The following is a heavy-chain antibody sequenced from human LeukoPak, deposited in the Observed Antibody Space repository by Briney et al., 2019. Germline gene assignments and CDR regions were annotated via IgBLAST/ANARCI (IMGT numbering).Heavy chain of an antibody. CDR3: ARGAFNYYDTIGYSNDAFDI. D-gene: IGHD3-22*01. V-gene: IGHV4-31*03. CDR1: GGSISSGGHY. Sequence: SQTLSLTCTVSGGSISSGGHYWSWIRQHPGKGLEWIAYISYSGSTYYNPSLKSRIIISVDTSKNRFSLKLSSVTAADTAVYFCARGAFNYYDTIGYSNDAFDIWGQGTMVTVSS. CDR2: ISYSGST. J-gene: IGHJ3*02.